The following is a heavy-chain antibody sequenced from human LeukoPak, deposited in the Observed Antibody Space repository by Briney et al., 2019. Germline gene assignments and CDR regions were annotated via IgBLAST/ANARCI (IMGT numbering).Heavy chain of an antibody. CDR1: GGSISSYY. V-gene: IGHV4-59*01. D-gene: IGHD3-10*01. CDR2: IYYSGST. CDR3: ARDRWLGDYFDY. J-gene: IGHJ4*02. Sequence: SETLSLTCTVSGGSISSYYWSWIRQPPGKGLEWIGYIYYSGSTNYNPSLKSRVTISVDTSKNQFSLKLSSVTAADTAVYYCARDRWLGDYFDYWGQGTLVTVSS.